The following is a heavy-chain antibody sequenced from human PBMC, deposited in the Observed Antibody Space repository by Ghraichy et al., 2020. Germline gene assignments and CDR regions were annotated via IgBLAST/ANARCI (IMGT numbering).Heavy chain of an antibody. CDR2: ISDVGSKT. V-gene: IGHV3-30-3*01. D-gene: IGHD1/OR15-1a*01. Sequence: SCAASGFTFSAYAMHWVRQAPGKGLEWMAVISDVGSKTDYAKSVEGRFTISRDNSKSTLFLEMDSLRPEDTAVYYCARAPNNAWHNFDYWGQGTLVTVSS. CDR3: ARAPNNAWHNFDY. J-gene: IGHJ4*02. CDR1: GFTFSAYA.